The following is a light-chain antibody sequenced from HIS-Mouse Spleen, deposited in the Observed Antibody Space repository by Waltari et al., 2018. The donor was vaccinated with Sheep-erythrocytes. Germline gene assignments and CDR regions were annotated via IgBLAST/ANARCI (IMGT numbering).Light chain of an antibody. V-gene: IGKV2-30*02. Sequence: DVVMTQSPLSLPVTLGQPASISCRSSQSLVHSDGNTYLNWFQQRPGQSPRRLICKVSNRDSGVPDRLSGSWSGTDFTLKISRVEAEDVGVYYCMQGTFGQGTKLEIK. CDR2: KVS. J-gene: IGKJ2*01. CDR3: MQGT. CDR1: QSLVHSDGNTY.